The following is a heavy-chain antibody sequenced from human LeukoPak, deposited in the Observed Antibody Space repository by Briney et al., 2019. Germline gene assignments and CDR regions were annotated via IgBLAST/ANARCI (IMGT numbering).Heavy chain of an antibody. CDR1: GFTFSSSA. J-gene: IGHJ4*02. CDR2: ISNNGGYT. CDR3: AKQLGYCSDGSCYFPY. V-gene: IGHV3-23*01. D-gene: IGHD2-15*01. Sequence: GGSLRLSCAASGFTFSSSAMSWVRQAPGKGLEWVTAISNNGGYTYYADSVQGRFTIPRDNSKSTLCLQMNSLRAEDTAVYYCAKQLGYCSDGSCYFPYWGQGTLVTVSS.